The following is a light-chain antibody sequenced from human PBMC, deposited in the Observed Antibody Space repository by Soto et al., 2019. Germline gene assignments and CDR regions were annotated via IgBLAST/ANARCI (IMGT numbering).Light chain of an antibody. CDR1: QSVSSN. V-gene: IGKV3-15*01. J-gene: IGKJ1*01. CDR3: QQYNNWPNT. Sequence: EIVMTQSPATLSVSPGERATLSCRASQSVSSNLAWYQQKPGQAPRFLIYGASTRATGIPARFSGSGSGTEFTLTISSLQSEDFAVYYCQQYNNWPNTFGQGTKVEIK. CDR2: GAS.